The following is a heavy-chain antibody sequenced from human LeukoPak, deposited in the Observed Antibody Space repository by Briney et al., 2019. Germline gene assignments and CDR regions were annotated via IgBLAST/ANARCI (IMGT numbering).Heavy chain of an antibody. CDR2: IYYSGST. J-gene: IGHJ5*02. CDR3: ARHDYGDHGGWFDP. D-gene: IGHD4-17*01. V-gene: IGHV4-59*01. Sequence: NPSETLSLTCTVSGGSISSYYWSWIRQPPGKGLEWIGYIYYSGSTNYNPSLKSRVTISVDTSKNQFSLKPSSVTAADTAVYYCARHDYGDHGGWFDPWGQGTLVTVSS. CDR1: GGSISSYY.